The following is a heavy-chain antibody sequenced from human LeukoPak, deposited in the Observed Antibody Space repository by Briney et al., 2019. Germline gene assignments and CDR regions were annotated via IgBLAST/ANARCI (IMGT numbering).Heavy chain of an antibody. CDR3: ARDLGYCSSTNCYGDKWFDP. CDR1: GFTFSSYA. V-gene: IGHV3-23*01. CDR2: ISGSGGST. J-gene: IGHJ5*02. D-gene: IGHD2-2*01. Sequence: GGSLRLSCAASGFTFSSYAMSWVRQAPGKGLEWVSAISGSGGSTYYADSVKGRFTISRDNSKNTLYLQMNSLRAEDTAVYYCARDLGYCSSTNCYGDKWFDPWGQGTLVTVSS.